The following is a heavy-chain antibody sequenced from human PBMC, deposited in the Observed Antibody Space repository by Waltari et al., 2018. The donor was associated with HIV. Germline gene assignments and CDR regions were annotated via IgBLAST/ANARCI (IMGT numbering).Heavy chain of an antibody. Sequence: EVQLLESGGGLVQPGGSLSLSCAAAGFTFSSYAMSWVRQAPGKGLEWVSAISGSGGSTYYADSVKGRFTISRDNSKNTLYLQMNSLRAEDTAVYYCAKDLRGGGWFDPWGQGTLVTVSS. D-gene: IGHD3-16*01. J-gene: IGHJ5*02. CDR2: ISGSGGST. V-gene: IGHV3-23*01. CDR3: AKDLRGGGWFDP. CDR1: GFTFSSYA.